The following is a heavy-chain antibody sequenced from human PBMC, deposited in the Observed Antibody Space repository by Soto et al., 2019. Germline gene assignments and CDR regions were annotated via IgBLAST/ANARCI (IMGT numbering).Heavy chain of an antibody. CDR3: ARARSPRYSSSWYFAFDI. D-gene: IGHD6-13*01. CDR2: INPNSGGT. Sequence: ASVKVSCKASGYTFTGYYMHWVRQAPGQGLEWMGWINPNSGGTNYAQKFQGRVTMTRDTSISTAYMELSRLRSDDTAVYYCARARSPRYSSSWYFAFDIWGQGTMVTVS. CDR1: GYTFTGYY. V-gene: IGHV1-2*02. J-gene: IGHJ3*02.